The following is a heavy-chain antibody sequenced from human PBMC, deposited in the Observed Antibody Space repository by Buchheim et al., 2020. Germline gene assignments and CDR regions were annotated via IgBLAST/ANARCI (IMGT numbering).Heavy chain of an antibody. J-gene: IGHJ6*02. D-gene: IGHD3-22*01. CDR2: IYHSGST. CDR3: ARETRDYYDSSGYYFRYYYYGMDV. CDR1: GGSISSSNW. Sequence: QVQLQESGPGLVKPSGTLSLPCAVSGGSISSSNWWSWVRQPPGKGLEWIGEIYHSGSTNYNPSLKSRFTISVDKSKNQFSLKLSSVTAAYTAVYYCARETRDYYDSSGYYFRYYYYGMDVWGQGTT. V-gene: IGHV4-4*02.